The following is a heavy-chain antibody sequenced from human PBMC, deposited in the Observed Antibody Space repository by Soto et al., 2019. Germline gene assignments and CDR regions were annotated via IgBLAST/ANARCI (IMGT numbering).Heavy chain of an antibody. CDR1: GFTFSSYG. Sequence: QVQLVESGGGVVQPGRSLRLSCAASGFTFSSYGMHWVRQAPGKGLEWVAVIWYDGSNKYYADSVKGRFTISRDNSKNTLYLQMNSLRAEDTAVYYCASVYGDRPFDYWGQGTLVTVSS. V-gene: IGHV3-33*01. CDR2: IWYDGSNK. CDR3: ASVYGDRPFDY. D-gene: IGHD4-17*01. J-gene: IGHJ4*02.